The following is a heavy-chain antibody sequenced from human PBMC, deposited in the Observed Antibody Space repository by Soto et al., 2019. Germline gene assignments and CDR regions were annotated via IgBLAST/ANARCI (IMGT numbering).Heavy chain of an antibody. CDR1: GGSISSGGYY. J-gene: IGHJ4*02. Sequence: QVQLQESGPGLVKPSQTLSLTCTVSGGSISSGGYYWSWIRQHPGKGLEWIGYIYYSGSTYYNPSLKSRVTISVDTSKNQCSLKLSSVTAADTAVYYCAVGERFLEWLLRWGQGTLVTVSS. CDR3: AVGERFLEWLLR. D-gene: IGHD3-3*01. CDR2: IYYSGST. V-gene: IGHV4-31*03.